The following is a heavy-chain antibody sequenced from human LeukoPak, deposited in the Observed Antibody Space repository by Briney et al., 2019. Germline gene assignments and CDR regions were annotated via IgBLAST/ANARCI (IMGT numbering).Heavy chain of an antibody. CDR1: GYTFTTYG. V-gene: IGHV1-18*01. CDR2: ISAHNGDT. D-gene: IGHD1-26*01. Sequence: ASVKVSCKASGYTFTTYGISWVRQAPGQGLEWMGWISAHNGDTNYAQRLQGRVTMTTDTSTSTAYMELRSLRSDDTAVYYCARFKARSGSYSLDYWGQGTLVTVPS. J-gene: IGHJ4*02. CDR3: ARFKARSGSYSLDY.